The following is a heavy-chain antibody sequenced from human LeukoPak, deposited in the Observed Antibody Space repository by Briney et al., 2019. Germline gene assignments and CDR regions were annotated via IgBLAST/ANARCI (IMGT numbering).Heavy chain of an antibody. V-gene: IGHV3-7*01. D-gene: IGHD1-26*01. CDR3: ASRWELRG. CDR1: GFTFTTYW. J-gene: IGHJ4*02. CDR2: IKQDGTEK. Sequence: QTGGSLRLSCGASGFTFTTYWMSWVRQAPGKGLEWVANIKQDGTEKYYVDSVKGRFTISRDNAKNSLYLQMNSLRAEDTAVYYCASRWELRGWGQGTLVTVSS.